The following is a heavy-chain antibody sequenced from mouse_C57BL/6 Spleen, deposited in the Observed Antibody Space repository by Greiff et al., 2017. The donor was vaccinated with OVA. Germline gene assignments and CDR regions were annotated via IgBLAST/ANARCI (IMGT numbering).Heavy chain of an antibody. Sequence: EVKVVESGGGLVKPGGSLKLSCAASGFTFSDYGMHWVRQAPEKGLEWVAYISSGSSTIYYADTVKGRFTISRDNAKNTLFLQMTSLRSEDTAMYYCARRETLYYWGQGTTLTVSS. CDR1: GFTFSDYG. J-gene: IGHJ2*01. V-gene: IGHV5-17*01. CDR3: ARRETLYY. CDR2: ISSGSSTI.